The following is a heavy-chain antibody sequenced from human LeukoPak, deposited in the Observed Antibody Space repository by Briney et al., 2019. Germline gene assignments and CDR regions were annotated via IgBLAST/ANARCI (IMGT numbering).Heavy chain of an antibody. CDR1: GCSISSDGYY. D-gene: IGHD4-17*01. V-gene: IGHV4-30-4*01. CDR2: IYYSGST. Sequence: SETLSLTCTVSGCSISSDGYYWVWIRQPQGKGLEWIGYIYYSGSTYYTPSLKSRVTISVDTSQDQFSLKLSSVAAADTAVYYCASVDYGDFFFDYRGEGTLVTVSS. CDR3: ASVDYGDFFFDY. J-gene: IGHJ4*02.